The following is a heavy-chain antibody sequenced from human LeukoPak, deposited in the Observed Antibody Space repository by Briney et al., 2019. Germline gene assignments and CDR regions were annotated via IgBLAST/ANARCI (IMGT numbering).Heavy chain of an antibody. CDR2: ISGSGGHT. V-gene: IGHV3-23*01. J-gene: IGHJ4*02. D-gene: IGHD1-26*01. Sequence: GGSLRLSCAASGFTFSSYAMSWVRQAPEKGLEWVSVISGSGGHTYYADSVKGWFTISRDNSKNTLYLQMNSLRAEDTAIYYCAKSDSWIVGADRAPFDYWGQGTLVTVSS. CDR1: GFTFSSYA. CDR3: AKSDSWIVGADRAPFDY.